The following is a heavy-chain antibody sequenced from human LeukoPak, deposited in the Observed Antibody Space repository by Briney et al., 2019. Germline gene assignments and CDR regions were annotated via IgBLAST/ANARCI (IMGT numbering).Heavy chain of an antibody. CDR1: GFTFSNYW. V-gene: IGHV3-74*03. D-gene: IGHD3-22*01. CDR2: IDNAGSIT. CDR3: VRSAFHAGSGNYCDY. Sequence: QPGGSLRLSCAASGFTFSNYWIHWVRQAPGKGLVWVSRIDNAGSITTYADSVKGRFTISRDNAENTLYLQMNSLRVEDTAVYYCVRSAFHAGSGNYCDYWGQGTLVTVSS. J-gene: IGHJ4*02.